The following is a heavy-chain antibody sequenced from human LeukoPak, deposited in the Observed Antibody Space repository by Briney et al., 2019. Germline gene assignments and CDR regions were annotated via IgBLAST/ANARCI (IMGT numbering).Heavy chain of an antibody. CDR3: ARGVGYDDTLGSYYGFFDY. Sequence: PSETLSLTCTVSGGSISSYYWSWIRQPPGKGLEWIGYIYYLGSTNYNPSLKSRVTLSVDTSKNELSLQLNSVTAADTAVYFCARGVGYDDTLGSYYGFFDYWGQGTLVAVSS. CDR1: GGSISSYY. CDR2: IYYLGST. V-gene: IGHV4-59*08. D-gene: IGHD3-22*01. J-gene: IGHJ4*02.